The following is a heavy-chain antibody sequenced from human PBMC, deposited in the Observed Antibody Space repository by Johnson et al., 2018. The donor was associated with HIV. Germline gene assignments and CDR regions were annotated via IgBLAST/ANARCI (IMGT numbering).Heavy chain of an antibody. CDR2: ISYDGSNK. D-gene: IGHD7-27*01. J-gene: IGHJ3*02. Sequence: QVQLVESGGGVVQPGRSLRLSCAASGFTFSSYAMHWVSQAPGKGLEWVAVISYDGSNKYYADSVKGRFTISRDNSKNPLYLQMGSLRAEDMAVYYCARVSWGDAFDILGQGTMVTVSS. CDR1: GFTFSSYA. CDR3: ARVSWGDAFDI. V-gene: IGHV3-30*14.